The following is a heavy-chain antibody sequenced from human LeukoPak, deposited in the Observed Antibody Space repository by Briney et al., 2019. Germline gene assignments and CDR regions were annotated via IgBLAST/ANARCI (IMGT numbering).Heavy chain of an antibody. J-gene: IGHJ4*02. D-gene: IGHD6-19*01. Sequence: SETLSLTCTVSGGSISSSSYYWGWIRQPPGKGLEWIGSIYYSGSTYYNPSLKSRVTISVDTSKNQFSLKLSSVTAADTAVYYCARDSGIAVAGTYYWGQGTLVTVSS. CDR3: ARDSGIAVAGTYY. V-gene: IGHV4-39*07. CDR1: GGSISSSSYY. CDR2: IYYSGST.